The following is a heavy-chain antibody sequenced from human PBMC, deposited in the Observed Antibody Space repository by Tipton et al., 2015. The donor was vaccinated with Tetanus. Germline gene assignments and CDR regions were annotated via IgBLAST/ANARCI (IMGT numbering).Heavy chain of an antibody. D-gene: IGHD2-8*01. CDR2: IFYSGNS. Sequence: TLSLTCTVSYGSVRSGSYYWSWLRQPPGKALEWIGDIFYSGNSISNPSFRSRVTMSVDTSRTLFSLTLIAVTAADTAVYFCARGLIDDFLGSRIYFDSWGPGTLVTVSS. V-gene: IGHV4-61*01. CDR1: YGSVRSGSYY. J-gene: IGHJ4*02. CDR3: ARGLIDDFLGSRIYFDS.